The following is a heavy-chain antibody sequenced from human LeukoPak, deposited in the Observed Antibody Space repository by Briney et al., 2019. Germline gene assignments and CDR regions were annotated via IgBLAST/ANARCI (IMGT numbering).Heavy chain of an antibody. D-gene: IGHD1-1*01. CDR3: ARDHNYAFDN. CDR1: GFIFSDYS. J-gene: IGHJ4*02. CDR2: IGLSSGRT. V-gene: IGHV3-48*04. Sequence: GGSLTLSCAVSGFIFSDYSMNWIRQAPGKGLEWISYIGLSSGRTMYADSVKGRFTISGDNAKNSLYLQMNSLRVEDTAVYFCARDHNYAFDNWGQGILVTVSS.